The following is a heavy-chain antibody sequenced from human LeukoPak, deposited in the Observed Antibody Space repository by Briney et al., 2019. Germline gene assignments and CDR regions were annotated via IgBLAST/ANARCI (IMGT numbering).Heavy chain of an antibody. J-gene: IGHJ5*02. CDR1: GGSISSYY. CDR2: IYYSGST. V-gene: IGHV4-59*01. D-gene: IGHD1-7*01. CDR3: ARDNPGGTRIWFDP. Sequence: SETLSLTCTVSGGSISSYYWSWLRQPPGKGLEWIGYIYYSGSTNYNPSLKSRVTISVDASKNQFSLKLSSVTAADTAVYYCARDNPGGTRIWFDPWGQGTLVTVSS.